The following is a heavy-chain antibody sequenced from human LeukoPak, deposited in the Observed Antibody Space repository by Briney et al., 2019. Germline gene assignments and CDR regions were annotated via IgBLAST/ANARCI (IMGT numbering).Heavy chain of an antibody. V-gene: IGHV3-30*04. D-gene: IGHD5-18*01. J-gene: IGHJ4*02. Sequence: PGGPLRLSCAASGFIFSSYAMHWVRQAPGKGLEWVAVISYDGSNKYYADSVKGRFTISRDKSKNTLYLQMNSLRAEDTAIYYCATYRQVLLPFESWGQGTLVTVSS. CDR1: GFIFSSYA. CDR3: ATYRQVLLPFES. CDR2: ISYDGSNK.